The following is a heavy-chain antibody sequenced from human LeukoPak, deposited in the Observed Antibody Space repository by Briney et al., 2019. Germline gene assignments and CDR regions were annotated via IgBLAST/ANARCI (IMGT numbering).Heavy chain of an antibody. CDR2: IYYSGST. CDR1: GGSISSHY. D-gene: IGHD3-22*01. Sequence: PSETLSLTCTVSGGSISSHYWSWIRQPPGKGLEWIGYIYYSGSTNYNPSLKSRVTISVDTSKDQFSLKLNSVTPEDTAVYFCASLHSGGYDSFDIWGQGTLVTVSS. J-gene: IGHJ3*02. CDR3: ASLHSGGYDSFDI. V-gene: IGHV4-59*11.